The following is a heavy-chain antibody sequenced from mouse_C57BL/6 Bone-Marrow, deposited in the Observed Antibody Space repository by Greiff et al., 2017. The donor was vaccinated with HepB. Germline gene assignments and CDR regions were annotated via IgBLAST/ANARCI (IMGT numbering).Heavy chain of an antibody. CDR2: INPNNGGT. J-gene: IGHJ1*03. Sequence: VQLKESGPELVKPGASVKIPCKASGYTFTYYNMDWVKQSHGKSLEWIGDINPNNGGTIYNQKFKGKATLTVDKSSSTAYMELRSLTSEDTAVYYCARSEYGNDEGYFDVWGTGTTVTVSS. CDR3: ARSEYGNDEGYFDV. CDR1: GYTFTYYN. V-gene: IGHV1-18*01. D-gene: IGHD2-10*02.